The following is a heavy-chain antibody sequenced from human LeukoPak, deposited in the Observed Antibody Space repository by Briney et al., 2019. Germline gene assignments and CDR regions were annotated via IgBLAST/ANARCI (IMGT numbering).Heavy chain of an antibody. CDR2: IIPILGIA. V-gene: IGHV1-69*02. D-gene: IGHD2-2*01. CDR3: ARGYCSSTSCYWRGNWFDP. J-gene: IGHJ5*02. Sequence: AASVKVSCKASGGTFSSYTISWVRQAPGQGLEWMGRIIPILGIANYAQKFQGRVTIIADKSTSTAYMELSSLRSEDTAVYYCARGYCSSTSCYWRGNWFDPWGQGTLVTVSS. CDR1: GGTFSSYT.